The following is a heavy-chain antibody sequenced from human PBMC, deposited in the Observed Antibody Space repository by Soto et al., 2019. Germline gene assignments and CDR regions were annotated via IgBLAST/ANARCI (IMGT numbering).Heavy chain of an antibody. J-gene: IGHJ4*02. V-gene: IGHV4-4*02. Sequence: QVQLQESGPGLVKPSGTLSLTCAVSGGSISSTNWWTWVRQSPGRGLEWIGEIYHSGTTNYSPSLKSRVNIAVDMSTNHFSLTLISVTAADTAVYYCAFPETADFDYWGKGILVTVSS. D-gene: IGHD1-1*01. CDR1: GGSISSTNW. CDR2: IYHSGTT. CDR3: AFPETADFDY.